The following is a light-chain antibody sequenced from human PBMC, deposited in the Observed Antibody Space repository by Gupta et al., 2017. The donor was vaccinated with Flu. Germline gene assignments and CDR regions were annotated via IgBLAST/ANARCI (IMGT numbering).Light chain of an antibody. CDR2: GAS. Sequence: EIVMTQSPATLSVSPGERATLSCRASQSVSSNLAWYQQKPGQAPRLLIYGASTRATGIPARFSGSGSGKEFTLTISSLQSEDFAVYYCQQYNNWPRHTFGQGTXLEIK. CDR1: QSVSSN. CDR3: QQYNNWPRHT. V-gene: IGKV3-15*01. J-gene: IGKJ2*01.